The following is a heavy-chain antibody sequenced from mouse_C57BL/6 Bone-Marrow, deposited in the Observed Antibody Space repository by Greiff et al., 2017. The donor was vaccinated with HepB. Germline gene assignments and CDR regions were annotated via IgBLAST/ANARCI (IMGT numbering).Heavy chain of an antibody. Sequence: VQLKQSGPELVKPGASVKISCKASGYSFTDYNMNWVKQSNGKSLEWIGVINPNYGTTSYNQKFKGKATLTVDQSSSTAYMQLNSLTSEDSAVDYCAKAYYSKAWFAYWGQGTLVTVSA. CDR3: AKAYYSKAWFAY. CDR1: GYSFTDYN. J-gene: IGHJ3*01. V-gene: IGHV1-39*01. CDR2: INPNYGTT. D-gene: IGHD2-5*01.